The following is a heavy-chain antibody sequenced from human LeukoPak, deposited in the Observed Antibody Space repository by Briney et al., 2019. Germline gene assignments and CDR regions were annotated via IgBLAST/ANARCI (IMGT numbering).Heavy chain of an antibody. CDR3: ARSGRRSSSGAFDI. CDR2: IYHSGST. J-gene: IGHJ3*02. CDR1: GGSISSSNW. V-gene: IGHV4-4*02. D-gene: IGHD6-6*01. Sequence: SGTLSLTCAVSGGSISSSNWWSWIRQPPGKGLEWIGTIYHSGSTYYNPFLKSRVTISVDTSKNQFSLKLSSVTAADTAVYYCARSGRRSSSGAFDIWGQGTMVTVSS.